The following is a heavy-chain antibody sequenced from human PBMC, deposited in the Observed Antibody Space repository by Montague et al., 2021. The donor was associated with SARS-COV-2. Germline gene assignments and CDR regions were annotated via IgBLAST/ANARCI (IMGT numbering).Heavy chain of an antibody. CDR2: IKQDGSEK. CDR1: GFTFSSYW. Sequence: SLRLSCAASGFTFSSYWMSWVRQAPGKGLEWVANIKQDGSEKYYVDSVKGRFTISRDNAKNSLYLQMNSLRAEDTAVYYCARAVSITIFGVVGWFDPWGQGTLVTVSS. V-gene: IGHV3-7*03. J-gene: IGHJ5*02. CDR3: ARAVSITIFGVVGWFDP. D-gene: IGHD3-3*01.